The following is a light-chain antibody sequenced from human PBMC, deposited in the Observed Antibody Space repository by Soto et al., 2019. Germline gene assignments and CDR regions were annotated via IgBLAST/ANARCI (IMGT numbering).Light chain of an antibody. J-gene: IGLJ1*01. V-gene: IGLV2-23*01. Sequence: QSALTQPASVSGSPGQSITISCTGTSSDVGRYNLVSWYQQHPGKAPKLMIYEGSKRPSWVSNRFSGSKSGNTASLTISGLQAEDGADYYCCSYAGSSTFYVFGTGTKVTVL. CDR1: SSDVGRYNL. CDR3: CSYAGSSTFYV. CDR2: EGS.